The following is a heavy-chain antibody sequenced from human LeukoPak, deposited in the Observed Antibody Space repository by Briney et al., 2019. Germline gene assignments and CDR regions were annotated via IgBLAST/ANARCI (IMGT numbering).Heavy chain of an antibody. CDR1: GYKFNTYG. J-gene: IGHJ5*02. D-gene: IGHD3-3*01. CDR3: ARDVSGYYGELQGWWFDP. CDR2: ISAYNGKT. V-gene: IGHV1-18*01. Sequence: ASVKVSCKASGYKFNTYGISWVRQAPGQGLEWMGRISAYNGKTDYAQKFQGRVTMTTDTSTSTACMELRSLRSDDTAVYYCARDVSGYYGELQGWWFDPWGQGTLVTVSS.